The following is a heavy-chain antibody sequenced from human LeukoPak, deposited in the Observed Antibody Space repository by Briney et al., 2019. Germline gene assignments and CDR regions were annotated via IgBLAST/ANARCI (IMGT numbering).Heavy chain of an antibody. Sequence: GRSLRLSCAASGFTFSSHTMHWVRQAPGKGLEWVAFISSDGSNKYYADSVRGRFTISRDNSKNTLYLQVNSLRAEDTAVYYCARDQGKGYYYYGMDVWGQGTTVTVSS. V-gene: IGHV3-30-3*01. CDR2: ISSDGSNK. J-gene: IGHJ6*02. CDR3: ARDQGKGYYYYGMDV. CDR1: GFTFSSHT.